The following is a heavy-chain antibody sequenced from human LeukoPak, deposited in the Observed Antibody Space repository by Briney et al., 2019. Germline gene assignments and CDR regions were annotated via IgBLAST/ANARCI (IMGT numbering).Heavy chain of an antibody. V-gene: IGHV3-53*01. CDR1: GFSVSGTY. D-gene: IGHD5-12*01. J-gene: IGHJ1*01. Sequence: PGGSLRLSCAASGFSVSGTYMNWVRQAPGRGLEWLSVLYSGGTTFYADSVRGRFTISRDNSKNTLYLQMNNLRAEDTAVYYCARDYSGYSGYDWGQGTLVTVSS. CDR3: ARDYSGYSGYD. CDR2: LYSGGTT.